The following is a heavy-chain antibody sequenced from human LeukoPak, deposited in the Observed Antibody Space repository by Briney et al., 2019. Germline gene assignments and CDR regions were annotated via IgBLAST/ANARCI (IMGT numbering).Heavy chain of an antibody. CDR3: AKGPYLAGYSLGAFDI. J-gene: IGHJ3*02. Sequence: SETLSVTCNVSGGSISSYYWRWMRQPPGQGLEWIGRIYTSGSTNYNPSLKSQVTISVDTSKNQFSLKLSSVTAADTAVYYCAKGPYLAGYSLGAFDIWGQGTMVTVSS. CDR1: GGSISSYY. CDR2: IYTSGST. D-gene: IGHD3-9*01. V-gene: IGHV4-4*07.